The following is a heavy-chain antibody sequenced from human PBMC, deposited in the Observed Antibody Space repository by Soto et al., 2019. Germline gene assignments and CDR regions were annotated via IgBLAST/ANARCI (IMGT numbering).Heavy chain of an antibody. V-gene: IGHV4-30-4*08. D-gene: IGHD3-10*01. J-gene: IGHJ4*02. CDR1: GGSISSGDYY. CDR2: IYYSGST. CDR3: DSGVGYGWGREPSKNKKRSFDH. Sequence: SETLSLTCTVSGGSISSGDYYWSWIRQAPGKGLEWIGYIYYSGSTYYNPSLKSRVTISIDTSKNQFFLILSSLTAAATAVYYCDSGVGYGWGREPSKNKKRSFDHWGQGTLVTVSS.